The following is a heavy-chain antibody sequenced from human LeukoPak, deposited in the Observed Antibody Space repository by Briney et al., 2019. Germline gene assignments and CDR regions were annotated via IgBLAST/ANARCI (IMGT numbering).Heavy chain of an antibody. CDR1: GYTFTSYG. CDR2: INPSGGST. J-gene: IGHJ4*02. V-gene: IGHV1-46*01. D-gene: IGHD4-11*01. Sequence: ASVKVSCKASGYTFTSYGISWVRQAPGQGLEWMGIINPSGGSTSYAQKFQGRVTMTRDTSTSTVYMELSSLRSEDTAVYYCARATRIIQYSNLNFDYWGQGTLVTVSS. CDR3: ARATRIIQYSNLNFDY.